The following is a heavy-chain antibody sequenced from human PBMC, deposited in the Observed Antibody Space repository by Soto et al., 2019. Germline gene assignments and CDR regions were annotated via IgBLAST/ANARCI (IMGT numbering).Heavy chain of an antibody. CDR3: ARRVGGYCSSTSCYAGIGMDV. CDR2: IYPGDSDT. CDR1: GYSFTSYW. J-gene: IGHJ6*02. V-gene: IGHV5-51*01. Sequence: GESLKISCKGSGYSFTSYWIGWVRQMPGKGLEWMGIIYPGDSDTRYSPSFQGQVTISADKSISTAYLQWSSLKASDTAMYYCARRVGGYCSSTSCYAGIGMDVWGQGTTVTVSS. D-gene: IGHD2-2*01.